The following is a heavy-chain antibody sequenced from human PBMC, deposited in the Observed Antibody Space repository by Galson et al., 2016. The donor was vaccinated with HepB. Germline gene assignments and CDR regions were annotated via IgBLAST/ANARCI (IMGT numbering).Heavy chain of an antibody. CDR2: ISSDGTNK. CDR1: GFSFGSNW. J-gene: IGHJ2*01. CDR3: ASQYDDRGLWYFDL. V-gene: IGHV3-30*03. D-gene: IGHD3-10*01. Sequence: SLRLSCAVSGFSFGSNWMSWVRQTPGKGLEWLAVISSDGTNKYYADSLKGRFTISRDNSRNTVYLQMNSLRAEDTAVYYCASQYDDRGLWYFDLWGRGTLVTVSS.